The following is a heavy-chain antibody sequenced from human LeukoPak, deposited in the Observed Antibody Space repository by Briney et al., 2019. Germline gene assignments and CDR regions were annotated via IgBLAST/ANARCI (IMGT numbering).Heavy chain of an antibody. CDR3: ARAFERSLVNVGFDY. J-gene: IGHJ4*02. Sequence: PSETLSLTCIVSGDSLTSSSYFWGWIRQSPGKGLGWIGSIGGNTYYNPSLKSRVTLSVDLSKNHFSLELRSVTAADAAVYCCARAFERSLVNVGFDYWGQGTLVTVSS. CDR1: GDSLTSSSYF. CDR2: IGGNT. D-gene: IGHD3-9*01. V-gene: IGHV4-39*07.